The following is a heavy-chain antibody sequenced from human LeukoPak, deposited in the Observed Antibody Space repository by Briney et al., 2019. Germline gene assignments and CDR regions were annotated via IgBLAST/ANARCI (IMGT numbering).Heavy chain of an antibody. CDR1: GFTFSSYG. V-gene: IGHV3-33*01. CDR3: ARGSVVLLWFGELLEGFDY. CDR2: IWYDGSNK. D-gene: IGHD3-10*01. J-gene: IGHJ4*02. Sequence: GRSLRLSCAASGFTFSSYGMHWVRQAPGKGLEWVAVIWYDGSNKYYADSVKGRFTISRDNSKNTLYLQMNSLRAEDTAVYYCARGSVVLLWFGELLEGFDYWGQGTLVTVSS.